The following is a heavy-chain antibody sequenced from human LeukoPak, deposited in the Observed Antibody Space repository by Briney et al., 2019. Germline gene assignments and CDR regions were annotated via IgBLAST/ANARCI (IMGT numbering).Heavy chain of an antibody. D-gene: IGHD6-6*01. CDR3: ARRDSSSSFDY. J-gene: IGHJ4*02. CDR2: IYYSGST. Sequence: SETLPLTCTVSGGSISSYYWSWIRQPPGKGLEWIGYIYYSGSTNYNPSLKSRVTISVDTSKNQFSLKLSSVTAADTAVYYCARRDSSSSFDYWGQGTLVTVSS. CDR1: GGSISSYY. V-gene: IGHV4-59*08.